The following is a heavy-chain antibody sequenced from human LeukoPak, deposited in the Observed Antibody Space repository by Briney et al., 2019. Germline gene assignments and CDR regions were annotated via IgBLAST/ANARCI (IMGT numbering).Heavy chain of an antibody. CDR3: ARDGATGRRYLGWYYYSYMDV. J-gene: IGHJ6*03. V-gene: IGHV3-21*01. CDR1: GFTFSSYS. CDR2: ISSSSSYI. Sequence: GGSLRLSCAVSGFTFSSYSMNWVRQAPGKGLEWVSSISSSSSYIYYADSVKGRFTISRDNAKNSLYLQMNSLRAKDTAVYYCARDGATGRRYLGWYYYSYMDVWGKGTTVTVSS. D-gene: IGHD6-19*01.